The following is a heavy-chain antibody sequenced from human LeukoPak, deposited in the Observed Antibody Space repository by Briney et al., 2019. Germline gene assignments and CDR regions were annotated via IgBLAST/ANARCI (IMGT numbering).Heavy chain of an antibody. Sequence: ASVKVSCKASGYTFTGYYMHWVRQAPGQGLEWMGWISAYNGNTNYAQKLQGRVTMTTDTSTSTAYMELRSLGPDDTAVYYCARSMSIAAADDDYWGQGTLVTVSS. CDR1: GYTFTGYY. CDR3: ARSMSIAAADDDY. CDR2: ISAYNGNT. V-gene: IGHV1-18*04. J-gene: IGHJ4*02. D-gene: IGHD6-13*01.